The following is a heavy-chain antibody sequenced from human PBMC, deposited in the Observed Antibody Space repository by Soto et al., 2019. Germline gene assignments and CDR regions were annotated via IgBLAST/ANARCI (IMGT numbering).Heavy chain of an antibody. CDR1: GFSFRTYA. D-gene: IGHD2-8*01. Sequence: EVQLLESGGGLVQPGGSLRLTCEASGFSFRTYAMSWVRQAPGEGLEWVAGLFGSGGGVSYADSVKGRFTIFRDNSNNMLHLRMTSLRGEDTGTYYCVKDRQPDGRWPFGHWGQGTLVTVSS. CDR2: LFGSGGGV. J-gene: IGHJ4*02. V-gene: IGHV3-23*01. CDR3: VKDRQPDGRWPFGH.